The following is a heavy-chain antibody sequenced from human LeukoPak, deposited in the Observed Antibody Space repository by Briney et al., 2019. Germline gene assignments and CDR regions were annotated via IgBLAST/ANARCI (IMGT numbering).Heavy chain of an antibody. CDR2: IYHSGST. D-gene: IGHD3-3*01. CDR1: SGSISSGGYS. Sequence: SETLSLTCAVSSGSISSGGYSWSWIRQPPGKGLEWIGYIYHSGSTYYNPSLKSRVTISVDRSKNQFSLKLSSVTAADTAVYYCARGSGYYFSFDYWGQGTLATVSS. CDR3: ARGSGYYFSFDY. V-gene: IGHV4-30-2*01. J-gene: IGHJ4*02.